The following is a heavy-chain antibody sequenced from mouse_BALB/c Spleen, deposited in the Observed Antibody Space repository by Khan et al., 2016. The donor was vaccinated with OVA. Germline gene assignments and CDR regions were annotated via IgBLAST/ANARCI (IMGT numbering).Heavy chain of an antibody. V-gene: IGHV1-77*01. J-gene: IGHJ3*01. CDR1: GYTFTDYY. D-gene: IGHD1-2*01. Sequence: QVQLQQPGAELARPGASVKLSCKASGYTFTDYYINWVKQRTGQGLEWIGEIYPGSGNTYYNEKFKDKATLTADKSSTTAYMQLSSLTSKDSAVYFGARRNYFGYTFAYWGQGTLVTVSA. CDR3: ARRNYFGYTFAY. CDR2: IYPGSGNT.